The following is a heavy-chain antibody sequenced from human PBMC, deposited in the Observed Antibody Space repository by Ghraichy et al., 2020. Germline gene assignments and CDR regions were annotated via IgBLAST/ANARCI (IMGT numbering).Heavy chain of an antibody. V-gene: IGHV4-31*03. D-gene: IGHD3-16*01. Sequence: SETLSLTCTVSGGSISSGGYYWSWIRQHPGKGLEWIGYIYYSGSTYYNPSLKSRVTISVDTSKNQFSLKLSSVTAADTAVYYCASLYDYVWGTPGAWGQGTMVTVSS. CDR3: ASLYDYVWGTPGA. J-gene: IGHJ3*01. CDR1: GGSISSGGYY. CDR2: IYYSGST.